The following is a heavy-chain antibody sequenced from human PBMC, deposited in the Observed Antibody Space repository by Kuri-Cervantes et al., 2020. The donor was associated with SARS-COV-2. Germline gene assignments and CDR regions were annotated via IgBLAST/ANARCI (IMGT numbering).Heavy chain of an antibody. CDR3: ARRGPTTVTTFTSLAEVGFQH. V-gene: IGHV4-34*01. J-gene: IGHJ1*01. CDR1: GGSFSGYY. CDR2: INHSGST. D-gene: IGHD4-17*01. Sequence: GSLRLSCAVYGGSFSGYYWSWIRQPPGKGLEWTGEINHSGSTNYNPSLKSRVTISVDTSKNQFSLKLSSVTAADTAVYYCARRGPTTVTTFTSLAEVGFQHWGQGTLVTVSS.